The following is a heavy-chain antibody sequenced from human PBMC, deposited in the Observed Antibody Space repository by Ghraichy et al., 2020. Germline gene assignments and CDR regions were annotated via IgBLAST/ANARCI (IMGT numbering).Heavy chain of an antibody. D-gene: IGHD3-10*02. Sequence: GGSLRLSCVASGFAFSSYGFHWVRQAPGKGLEWISYISFTSNTIYYADSVEGRFTISRDHAKNSLYLQMNSLRHEDTAVYFCARSDYFRALDLWCQGTLVPVSS. J-gene: IGHJ3*01. CDR3: ARSDYFRALDL. V-gene: IGHV3-48*02. CDR2: ISFTSNTI. CDR1: GFAFSSYG.